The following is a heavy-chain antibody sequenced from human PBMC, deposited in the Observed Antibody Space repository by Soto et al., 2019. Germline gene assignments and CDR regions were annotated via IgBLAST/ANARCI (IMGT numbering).Heavy chain of an antibody. D-gene: IGHD2-15*01. CDR3: AKDWGYCSGGSCYSRHFDY. Sequence: QVQLVESGGGVVQPGRSLRLSCAASGFTFSSYGMHWVRQAPGKGLEWVAVISYDGSNKYYADSVKGRFTISRDNSKNTLYLQMNSLRAEDTAVYYCAKDWGYCSGGSCYSRHFDYWGQGTLVNGSS. CDR1: GFTFSSYG. V-gene: IGHV3-30*18. J-gene: IGHJ4*02. CDR2: ISYDGSNK.